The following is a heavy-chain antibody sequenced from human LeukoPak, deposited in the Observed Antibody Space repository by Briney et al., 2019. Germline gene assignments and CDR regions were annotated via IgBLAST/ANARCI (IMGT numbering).Heavy chain of an antibody. J-gene: IGHJ3*02. V-gene: IGHV3-23*01. CDR2: ISAGGGST. CDR1: GLTFSNYA. Sequence: GGSLRLSCAASGLTFSNYAMTWGRQAPGKGLEWVSRISAGGGSTYYADSVNGRFTISRDNSKNTLYLQMNSLRAEDTALYYCGTIRGMCAFDMWGPGTMVTVSS. CDR3: GTIRGMCAFDM. D-gene: IGHD3-10*01.